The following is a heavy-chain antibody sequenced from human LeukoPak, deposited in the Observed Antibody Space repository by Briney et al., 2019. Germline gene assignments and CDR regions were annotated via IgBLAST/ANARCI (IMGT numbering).Heavy chain of an antibody. CDR1: GGSISSYY. D-gene: IGHD3-10*01. CDR3: ARDGINKRDTWITMVRGVISWFDP. J-gene: IGHJ5*02. V-gene: IGHV4-59*01. Sequence: SETLSLTCTVSGGSISSYYWNWIRPPPGKGLEWIGHIYDSGSTHYNPSLKSRVTISVDTSKTQFSLKLSSVTASDTAVYYCARDGINKRDTWITMVRGVISWFDPWGQGTLATVSS. CDR2: IYDSGST.